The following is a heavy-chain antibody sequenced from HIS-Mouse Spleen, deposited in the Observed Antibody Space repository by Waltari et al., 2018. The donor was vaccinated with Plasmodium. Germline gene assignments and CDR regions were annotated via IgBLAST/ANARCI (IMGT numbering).Heavy chain of an antibody. CDR3: ASSWYWYFDL. D-gene: IGHD6-13*01. CDR2: IKQDGSEK. J-gene: IGHJ2*01. Sequence: EVQLVESGGGLVQPGGSLRLSCGASGFTCSSSWMSWVRQAPGKGLEWVANIKQDGSEKYYVDSVKGRFTISRDNAKNSLYLQMNSLRAEDTAVYYCASSWYWYFDLWGRGTLVTVSS. CDR1: GFTCSSSW. V-gene: IGHV3-7*01.